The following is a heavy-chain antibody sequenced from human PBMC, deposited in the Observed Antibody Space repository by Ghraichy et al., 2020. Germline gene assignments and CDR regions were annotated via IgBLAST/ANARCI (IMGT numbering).Heavy chain of an antibody. CDR3: ARGRNGAPHLDY. CDR2: INHSGST. Sequence: SETLSLTCAVYGGSFSGYYWSWIRQPPGKGLEWIGEINHSGSTNYNPSLKSRVTISVDTSKNQFSLKLSSVTAADTAVYYCARGRNGAPHLDYWGQGTLVTVSS. D-gene: IGHD1-14*01. J-gene: IGHJ4*02. V-gene: IGHV4-34*01. CDR1: GGSFSGYY.